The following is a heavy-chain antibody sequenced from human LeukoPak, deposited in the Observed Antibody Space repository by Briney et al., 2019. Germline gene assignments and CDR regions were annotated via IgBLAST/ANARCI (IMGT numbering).Heavy chain of an antibody. D-gene: IGHD6-13*01. CDR3: ARSGYSSSWQYFDY. V-gene: IGHV4-59*01. J-gene: IGHJ4*02. Sequence: SETLSLTCTVSGGSISSYYWSWIRQPPGKGLEWIGYIYYSGSTNYNPSLKSRVTISVDTSKNQFSLKLSSVTAADTAVYYCARSGYSSSWQYFDYWGQGTLVTVSS. CDR1: GGSISSYY. CDR2: IYYSGST.